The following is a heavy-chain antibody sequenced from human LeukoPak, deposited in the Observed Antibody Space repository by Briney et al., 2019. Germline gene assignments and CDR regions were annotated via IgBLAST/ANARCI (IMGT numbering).Heavy chain of an antibody. CDR1: GGSISSYY. CDR2: IYYRGST. J-gene: IGHJ5*02. D-gene: IGHD3-3*01. V-gene: IGHV4-59*01. CDR3: ARLEKYYDFWSGYYTRTGRFDP. Sequence: SETLSLTCTVSGGSISSYYWSWIRQPPGKGLEWIGYIYYRGSTNYNPSLKSRVTISVDTSKNQFSLKLSSVTAADTAVYYCARLEKYYDFWSGYYTRTGRFDPWGQGTLVTVSS.